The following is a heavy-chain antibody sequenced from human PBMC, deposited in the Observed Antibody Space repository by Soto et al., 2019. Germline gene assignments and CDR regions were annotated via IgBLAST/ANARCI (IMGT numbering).Heavy chain of an antibody. V-gene: IGHV4-4*07. D-gene: IGHD3-22*01. J-gene: IGHJ5*02. CDR3: ASDGVGSVVPHWVDP. Sequence: QVQLQESGPRLVKPSETLSLTCSVSDGSISPYYWSWIRQTAGQGLECIGRIDAHGYTTYKPSLKSLVTMSVVTSKKQFSLKVPSVTAADTAMYYCASDGVGSVVPHWVDPLGGGTLVSVSS. CDR1: DGSISPYY. CDR2: IDAHGYT.